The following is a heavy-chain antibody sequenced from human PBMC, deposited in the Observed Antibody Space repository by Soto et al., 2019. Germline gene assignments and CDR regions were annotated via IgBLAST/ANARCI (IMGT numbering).Heavy chain of an antibody. D-gene: IGHD6-6*01. CDR3: TRSGSSPCYYGMDV. V-gene: IGHV3-74*01. J-gene: IGHJ6*02. CDR2: INSDGSST. Sequence: EVQLVESGGGLVQPGGSLRLSCAASGFTFSSYWMHWVRQAPGKGLVWVSRINSDGSSTNYADSVKGRFTISRDNARNTLFLQMDTLRAEDTAVYSCTRSGSSPCYYGMDVWGQGTTVTVSS. CDR1: GFTFSSYW.